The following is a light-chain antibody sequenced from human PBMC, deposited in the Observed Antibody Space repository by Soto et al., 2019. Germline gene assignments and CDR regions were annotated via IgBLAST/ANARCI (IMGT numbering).Light chain of an antibody. V-gene: IGKV1-5*01. CDR2: DAS. J-gene: IGKJ1*01. CDR3: KLYDSQLPT. CDR1: QSISSW. Sequence: DVQMSQSASAVSVYVGKRVAITSRASQSISSWLAWYQQKPGKAPKLLIYDASSLESGVPSRFSGSGSGTEFTLTFSSLQPEDFATYYSKLYDSQLPTFGQGTNVDI.